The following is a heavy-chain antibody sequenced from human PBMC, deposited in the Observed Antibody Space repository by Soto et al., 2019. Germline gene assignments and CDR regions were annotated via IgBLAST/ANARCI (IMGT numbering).Heavy chain of an antibody. Sequence: QVQLQESGPGLMKPSGTLSLTCAVSGGSISSSNWWRWVRQPPGKGLEWSVEIYHSGNTNYNPSLMRRVTMAVDKSRNQFSLKLSSVTAADTAVYYCARRWGEGRVDYWGQGTLVTVSS. J-gene: IGHJ4*02. CDR3: ARRWGEGRVDY. CDR1: GGSISSSNW. CDR2: IYHSGNT. D-gene: IGHD3-10*01. V-gene: IGHV4-4*02.